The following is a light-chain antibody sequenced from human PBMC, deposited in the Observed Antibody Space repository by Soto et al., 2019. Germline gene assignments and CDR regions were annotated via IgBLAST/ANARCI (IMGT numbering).Light chain of an antibody. Sequence: QSVLTQPASVSGSPGQSITISCTGTSSDVGGYNYVSWYQQHPGEAPKLMIYEVSNRPSGVSNRFSGSKSGNTASLTISGLQAEDEADYYCSSYTSSSTQVFGTGTKVNVL. CDR3: SSYTSSSTQV. CDR1: SSDVGGYNY. J-gene: IGLJ1*01. V-gene: IGLV2-14*01. CDR2: EVS.